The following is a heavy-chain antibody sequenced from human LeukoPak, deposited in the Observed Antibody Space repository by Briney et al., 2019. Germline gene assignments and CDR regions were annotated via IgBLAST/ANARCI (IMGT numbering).Heavy chain of an antibody. CDR2: IRYDGSNK. V-gene: IGHV3-30*02. CDR1: GFTFSSYG. Sequence: GGSLRLSCAASGFTFSSYGMHWVRQAPGKGLEWVAFIRYDGSNKYYADSVKGRFTISRDNSKNTLYLQMNSLRAEGTAVYYCAKGGDSGYDWDFDYWGQGTLVTVSS. CDR3: AKGGDSGYDWDFDY. J-gene: IGHJ4*02. D-gene: IGHD5-12*01.